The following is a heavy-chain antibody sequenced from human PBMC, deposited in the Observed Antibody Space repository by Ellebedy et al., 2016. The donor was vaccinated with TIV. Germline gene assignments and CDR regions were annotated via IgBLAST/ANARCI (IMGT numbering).Heavy chain of an antibody. V-gene: IGHV1-3*01. D-gene: IGHD2-2*01. Sequence: ASVKVSCXASGGTFSSYAISWVRQAPRQRLEWMGWNNAGNGNTKYSQKFQGRVTITRDTSTSTAYMELSSLRSDDTAVYYCARSYCNSATCPVDYWGQGTLVTVSS. CDR3: ARSYCNSATCPVDY. J-gene: IGHJ4*02. CDR1: GGTFSSYA. CDR2: NNAGNGNT.